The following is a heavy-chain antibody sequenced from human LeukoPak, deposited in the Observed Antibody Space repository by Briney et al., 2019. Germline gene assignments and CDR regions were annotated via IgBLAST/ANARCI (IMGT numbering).Heavy chain of an antibody. J-gene: IGHJ4*02. V-gene: IGHV4-39*07. CDR3: ARAEKYNWDTPTLDY. D-gene: IGHD1/OR15-1a*01. Sequence: PSETLSLTCTVSGGSIGSSSYYWGWIRQPPGKGLEWIGSIYYSGSTYYNPSLKSRVTISVDTSKNQFSLKLSSVTAADTAVYYCARAEKYNWDTPTLDYWGQGTLVTVSS. CDR2: IYYSGST. CDR1: GGSIGSSSYY.